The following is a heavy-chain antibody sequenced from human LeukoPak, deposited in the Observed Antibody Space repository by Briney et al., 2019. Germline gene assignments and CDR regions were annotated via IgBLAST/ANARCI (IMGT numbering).Heavy chain of an antibody. CDR1: GGSISSSSYY. V-gene: IGHV4-39*01. CDR3: ARRDSSSSEEFDY. D-gene: IGHD6-6*01. Sequence: SETLSLTCTVSGGSISSSSYYWGWIRQPPGKGLEWIGSIYYSGCTYYNPSLKSRVTISVDTSKNQFSLKLSSMTAADTAVYYCARRDSSSSEEFDYWGQGTLVTVSS. J-gene: IGHJ4*02. CDR2: IYYSGCT.